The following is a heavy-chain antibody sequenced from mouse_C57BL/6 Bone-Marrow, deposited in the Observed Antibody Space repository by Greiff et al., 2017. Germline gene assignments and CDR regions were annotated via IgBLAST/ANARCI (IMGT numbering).Heavy chain of an antibody. Sequence: QVQLQQPGAELVKPGASVKMSCKASGYTFTSYWITWVKQRPGQGLEWIGDIYPGSGSTNYNEKLKSKATLTVDTSSSTAYMQLSILTSEDSAVYYCARDYYGSSYLYYFDYWGQGTTLTVSS. CDR1: GYTFTSYW. V-gene: IGHV1-55*01. CDR3: ARDYYGSSYLYYFDY. CDR2: IYPGSGST. D-gene: IGHD1-1*01. J-gene: IGHJ2*01.